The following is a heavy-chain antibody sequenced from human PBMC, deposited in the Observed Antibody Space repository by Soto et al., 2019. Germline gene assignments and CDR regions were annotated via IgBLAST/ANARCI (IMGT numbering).Heavy chain of an antibody. CDR3: ARNDYDSSGYYYYYGMDV. D-gene: IGHD3-22*01. Sequence: QVQLVQSGAAVKKPGSSVKVSCKASGGTFSSYAISWVRQAPGQGLEWLGGIIPIFGTATSAQKFQGRGTITADETTSTAYMELSSRRSEDTAVYYWARNDYDSSGYYYYYGMDVWGQGTTDTVSS. CDR1: GGTFSSYA. CDR2: IIPIFGTA. J-gene: IGHJ6*02. V-gene: IGHV1-69*01.